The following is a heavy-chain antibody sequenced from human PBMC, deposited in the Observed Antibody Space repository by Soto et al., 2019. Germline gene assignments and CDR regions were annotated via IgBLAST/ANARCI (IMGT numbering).Heavy chain of an antibody. CDR1: GYTFSGHW. V-gene: IGHV5-10-1*01. CDR2: IDPSDSYI. CDR3: ARHGAAIWLGY. Sequence: GESLKISCKTSGYTFSGHWISWVRQVPGKGQQWMGNIDPSDSYINYNPAFRGHVTFSVDKSNSTAYLHWRSLGPSDTAIYYCARHGAAIWLGYWGQGTLVTVSS. J-gene: IGHJ4*02. D-gene: IGHD6-19*01.